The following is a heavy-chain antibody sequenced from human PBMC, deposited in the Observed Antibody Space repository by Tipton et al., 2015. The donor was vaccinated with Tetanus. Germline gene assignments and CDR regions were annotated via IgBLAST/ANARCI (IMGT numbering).Heavy chain of an antibody. V-gene: IGHV4-31*03. CDR2: IYNSGST. CDR1: GGSISSGGYY. Sequence: TLSLTCTVSGGSISSGGYYWSWIRQHPGKGLELIGGIYNSGSTYYNPSPKSRVTILVATTKNQFSLRLRSVTTGDTEVYYCAKDQAGGASGWNCFDYRGQGSLLDVSS. D-gene: IGHD1-26*01. CDR3: AKDQAGGASGWNCFDY. J-gene: IGHJ4*02.